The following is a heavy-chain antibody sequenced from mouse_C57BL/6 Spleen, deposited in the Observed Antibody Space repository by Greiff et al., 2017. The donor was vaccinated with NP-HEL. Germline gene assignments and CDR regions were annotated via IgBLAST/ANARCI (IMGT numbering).Heavy chain of an antibody. D-gene: IGHD1-1*01. J-gene: IGHJ3*01. CDR3: ARWGYGSSYGFAY. Sequence: QVQLQQPGAELVRPGSSVKLSCKASGYTFTSYWMHWVKQRPIQGLEWIGNIDPSDSETHYNQKFKDKATLTVDKSSSTAYMQLSSLTSEDSAVYYCARWGYGSSYGFAYWGQGTLVTVSA. CDR2: IDPSDSET. V-gene: IGHV1-52*01. CDR1: GYTFTSYW.